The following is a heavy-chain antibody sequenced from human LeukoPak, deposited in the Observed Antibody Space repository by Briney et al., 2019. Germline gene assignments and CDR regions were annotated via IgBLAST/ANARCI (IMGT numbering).Heavy chain of an antibody. J-gene: IGHJ3*02. CDR3: ARDPGYSSSWYSGNAFDI. D-gene: IGHD6-13*01. Sequence: GGSLRLSCAASGFTFSSYEMNWVRQAPGKGLEWVSYISSSSTIYYADSVKGRFTISRDNAKNSLYLQMNSLRAEDTAVYYCARDPGYSSSWYSGNAFDIWGQGTMVTVSS. CDR2: ISSSSTI. V-gene: IGHV3-48*03. CDR1: GFTFSSYE.